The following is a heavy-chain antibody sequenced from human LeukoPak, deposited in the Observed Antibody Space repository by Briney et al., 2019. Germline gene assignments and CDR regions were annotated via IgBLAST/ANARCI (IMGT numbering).Heavy chain of an antibody. V-gene: IGHV4-34*01. D-gene: IGHD2-2*02. CDR1: GGSFSGYY. Sequence: SETLSLTCAVYGGSFSGYYWSWIRQPPGKGLEWIGEINHSGSTNYNPSLKSRVTISVDTSKNQFSLKLSSVTAADTAVYYCARERRYCSSTSCYTGYSWFDPWGQGTLATVSS. CDR2: INHSGST. J-gene: IGHJ5*02. CDR3: ARERRYCSSTSCYTGYSWFDP.